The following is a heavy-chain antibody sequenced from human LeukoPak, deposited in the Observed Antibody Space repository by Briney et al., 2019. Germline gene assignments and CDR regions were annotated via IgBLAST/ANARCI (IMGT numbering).Heavy chain of an antibody. CDR2: INPNSGGT. J-gene: IGHJ4*02. CDR1: GYTFTGYY. CDR3: ARGPPTIVVVITTGDFDS. D-gene: IGHD3-22*01. V-gene: IGHV1-2*02. Sequence: ASVKVSCKASGYTFTGYYIHWVRQAPGQGLEWMGWINPNSGGTNYAQKFQGRVTMARDTSISTAYMELRRLRSDDRAVYYCARGPPTIVVVITTGDFDSWGQGTLVTVSS.